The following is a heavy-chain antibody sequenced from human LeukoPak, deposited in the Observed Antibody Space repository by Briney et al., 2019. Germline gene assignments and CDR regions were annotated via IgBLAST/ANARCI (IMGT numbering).Heavy chain of an antibody. V-gene: IGHV4-34*01. Sequence: SETLSLTCAVYGGSFSGYYWSWIRQPPGKGLEWIGEINHSGSTNYNPSLKSRVTISVDTSRNQFSLKLSSVTAADTAVYYCARRNDILTGYSFFDYWGQGTLVTVSS. D-gene: IGHD3-9*01. J-gene: IGHJ4*02. CDR1: GGSFSGYY. CDR3: ARRNDILTGYSFFDY. CDR2: INHSGST.